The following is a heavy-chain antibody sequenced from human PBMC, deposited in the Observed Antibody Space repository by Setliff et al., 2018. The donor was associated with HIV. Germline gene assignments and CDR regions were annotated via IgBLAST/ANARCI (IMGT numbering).Heavy chain of an antibody. J-gene: IGHJ4*02. CDR3: ARGFLSIFGVVSYFDY. CDR2: IAYSGSP. CDR1: GSSISSHY. D-gene: IGHD3-3*01. Sequence: SETLSLTCTVSGSSISSHYWSWIRQPPGKGLEWIGFIAYSGSPNSSPSLKSRVTISVDTSKNQFSLKLSSVTAADTAVYYCARGFLSIFGVVSYFDYWGQGTLVTVPQ. V-gene: IGHV4-59*11.